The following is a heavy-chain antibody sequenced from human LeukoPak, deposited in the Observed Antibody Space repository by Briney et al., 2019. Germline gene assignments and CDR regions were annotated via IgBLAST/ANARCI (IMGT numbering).Heavy chain of an antibody. CDR3: VRDRITIFGPWSYYYYMDV. Sequence: ASVKVSCKASGYTFTSYDINWVRQATGQGLEWMGWMNPNSGNTGYAQKFQGRVTMTRNTSISTAYMELSSLRSEDTAVYYCVRDRITIFGPWSYYYYMDVWGKGTTVTVSS. CDR1: GYTFTSYD. V-gene: IGHV1-8*01. D-gene: IGHD3-3*01. J-gene: IGHJ6*03. CDR2: MNPNSGNT.